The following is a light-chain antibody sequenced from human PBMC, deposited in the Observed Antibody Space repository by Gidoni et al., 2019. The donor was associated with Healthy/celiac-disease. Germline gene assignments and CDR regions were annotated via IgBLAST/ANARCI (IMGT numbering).Light chain of an antibody. V-gene: IGKV1-12*01. Sequence: DIPMTPSPSSVSASVGDRVTITCRASQGISSWLDWYQQKTGKEPQLLIYAAASLQSGVASRCSGSGSGTDFTLIISSLQPEDVATYYCQQANSCPYTFGQGTKLEIK. CDR2: AAA. CDR1: QGISSW. CDR3: QQANSCPYT. J-gene: IGKJ2*01.